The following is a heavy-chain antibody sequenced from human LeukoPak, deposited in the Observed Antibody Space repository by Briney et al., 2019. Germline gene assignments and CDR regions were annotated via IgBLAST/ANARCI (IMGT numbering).Heavy chain of an antibody. J-gene: IGHJ4*02. Sequence: GGSLRLSCAASGFTFSSYGMHWVRQAPGKGLEWVAVISYDGSNKYYADSVKGRFTISRDNSKNTLYLQMNSLRAEDTAVYYCAKDFSIGSGSYYISGSRYFDYWGQGTLVTVSS. D-gene: IGHD3-10*01. CDR2: ISYDGSNK. V-gene: IGHV3-30*18. CDR3: AKDFSIGSGSYYISGSRYFDY. CDR1: GFTFSSYG.